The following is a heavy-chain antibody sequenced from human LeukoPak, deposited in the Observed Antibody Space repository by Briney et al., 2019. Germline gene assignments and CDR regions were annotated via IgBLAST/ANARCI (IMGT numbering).Heavy chain of an antibody. Sequence: LSGGSLRLSCAASGFTFSSYAMSWVRQAPGKGLEWVSAISGSGGSTYYADSVKGRFTISRDNSKNTLYLQMNSLRAEDTAVYYCAKEGCSSTSCYEREKLEYYYYYMDVWGKGTTVTVSS. CDR2: ISGSGGST. J-gene: IGHJ6*03. V-gene: IGHV3-23*01. D-gene: IGHD2-2*01. CDR3: AKEGCSSTSCYEREKLEYYYYYMDV. CDR1: GFTFSSYA.